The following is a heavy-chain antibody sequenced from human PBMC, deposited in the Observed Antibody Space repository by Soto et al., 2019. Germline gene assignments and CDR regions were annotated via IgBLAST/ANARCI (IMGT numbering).Heavy chain of an antibody. V-gene: IGHV4-59*08. J-gene: IGHJ6*03. D-gene: IGHD3-10*01. CDR2: IYYSGST. Sequence: SETLSLTCTVSGGSISSYYWSWIRQPPGKGLEWIGYIYYSGSTNYNPSLKSRVTISVDTSKNQFSLKLSSVTAADTAVYYCARALLNYCGSGSYNPNYYYYYYMDVWGKGTTVTVSS. CDR1: GGSISSYY. CDR3: ARALLNYCGSGSYNPNYYYYYYMDV.